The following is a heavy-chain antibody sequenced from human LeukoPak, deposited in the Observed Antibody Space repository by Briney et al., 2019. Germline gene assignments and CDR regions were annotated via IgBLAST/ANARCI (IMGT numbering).Heavy chain of an antibody. J-gene: IGHJ4*02. D-gene: IGHD6-19*01. V-gene: IGHV4-59*08. CDR1: GGSISGYY. Sequence: SETLSLTCTVSGGSISGYYWSWIRQPSGKGLEWITYIYYSGIPTNYNPSLKSRVTISVDTSKNQSSLKLSSVTAAGTAVYYCARRRRGWYWDYWGQGTLVTVSS. CDR3: ARRRRGWYWDY. CDR2: IYYSGIPT.